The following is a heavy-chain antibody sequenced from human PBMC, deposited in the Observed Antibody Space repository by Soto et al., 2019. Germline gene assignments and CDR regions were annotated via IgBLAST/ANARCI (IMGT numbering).Heavy chain of an antibody. CDR2: ISSNGAGT. D-gene: IGHD3-22*01. Sequence: PGGSLRLSCAASGFTFSKYAMTWARQAPGKGLEWVSAISSNGAGTYYVDSVKGRFTVSRDNSKNTLYLQMNSLRAEDTAVYYCAGDEYYDSSAAGRWGQGTLVTVSS. CDR1: GFTFSKYA. CDR3: AGDEYYDSSAAGR. V-gene: IGHV3-23*01. J-gene: IGHJ4*02.